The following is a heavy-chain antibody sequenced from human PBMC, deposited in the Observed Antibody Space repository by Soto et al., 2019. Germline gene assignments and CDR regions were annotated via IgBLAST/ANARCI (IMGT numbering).Heavy chain of an antibody. Sequence: GASVKVSCKASGYTSTGYYMHWVRQAPGQGLEWMGWINPNSGGTNYAQKFQGRVTMTRDTSISTAYMELSRLRSDDTAVYYCASPGCSSTSCPGYYYYYYGMDVWGQGTTVTVS. J-gene: IGHJ6*02. CDR2: INPNSGGT. CDR3: ASPGCSSTSCPGYYYYYYGMDV. CDR1: GYTSTGYY. D-gene: IGHD2-2*01. V-gene: IGHV1-2*02.